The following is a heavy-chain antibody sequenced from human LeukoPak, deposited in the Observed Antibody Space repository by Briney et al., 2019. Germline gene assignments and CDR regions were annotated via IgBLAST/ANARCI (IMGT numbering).Heavy chain of an antibody. CDR3: AKIAVAGTRFAYYFDY. V-gene: IGHV3-30-3*01. D-gene: IGHD6-19*01. CDR1: GFTFSSYA. CDR2: ISYDGSNK. Sequence: GGSLRLSCAASGFTFSSYAMHWVRQAPGKGLEWVAVISYDGSNKYYADSVKGRSTISRDNSKNTLYLQMNSLRAEDTAVYYCAKIAVAGTRFAYYFDYWGQGTLVTVSS. J-gene: IGHJ4*02.